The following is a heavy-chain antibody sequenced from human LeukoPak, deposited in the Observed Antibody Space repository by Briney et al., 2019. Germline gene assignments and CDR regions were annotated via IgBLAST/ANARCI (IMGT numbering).Heavy chain of an antibody. J-gene: IGHJ5*02. D-gene: IGHD1-26*01. CDR3: VRDPRGRYEDWYDV. V-gene: IGHV4-39*07. CDR1: GAFITRDTYY. Sequence: PSETLSLTCTVSGAFITRDTYYWAWVRQSPGKGLEWIGSIWCDGNDYYNPSLRSRIAMAVYPSKSQFSLRVNSVTATDTGFYYCVRDPRGRYEDWYDVWGQGPLVTVSS. CDR2: IWCDGND.